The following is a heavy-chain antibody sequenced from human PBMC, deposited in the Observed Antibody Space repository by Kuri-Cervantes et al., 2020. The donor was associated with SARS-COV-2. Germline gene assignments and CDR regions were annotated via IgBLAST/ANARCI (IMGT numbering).Heavy chain of an antibody. Sequence: SGPTLVKPTETLTLTCTVSGFSLSNARMGVSWIRQPPGKALEWLARIDWDDDKYYSTSLKTRLTISKDTSKNQVVLTLTNVDPVDTATYYCVHLGDYVDPLFDYWGQGTLVTVSS. V-gene: IGHV2-70*12. CDR2: IDWDDDK. CDR3: VHLGDYVDPLFDY. CDR1: GFSLSNARMG. D-gene: IGHD4-17*01. J-gene: IGHJ4*02.